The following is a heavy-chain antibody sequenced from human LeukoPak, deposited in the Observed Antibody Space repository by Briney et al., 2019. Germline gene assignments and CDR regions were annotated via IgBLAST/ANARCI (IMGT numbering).Heavy chain of an antibody. D-gene: IGHD2-2*01. CDR2: INHSGST. Sequence: SETLSLTCAVYGGSFSGYYWSWIRQPPGKGLEWIGEINHSGSTNYNPSLKSRVTISVDTSKNQFSLELSSVTAADTAVYYCARDVGYCSSTSCYAGWFDPWGQGTLVTVSS. V-gene: IGHV4-34*01. CDR3: ARDVGYCSSTSCYAGWFDP. J-gene: IGHJ5*02. CDR1: GGSFSGYY.